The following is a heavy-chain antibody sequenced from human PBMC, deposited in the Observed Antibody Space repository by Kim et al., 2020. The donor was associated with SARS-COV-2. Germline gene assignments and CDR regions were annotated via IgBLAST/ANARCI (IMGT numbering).Heavy chain of an antibody. Sequence: GRITISRDNSKNTLYLQMDSLTVEDTAVYYCARDFWKTIRYILTGYYYMDVWGKGTTVTVSS. D-gene: IGHD3-9*01. CDR3: ARDFWKTIRYILTGYYYMDV. V-gene: IGHV3-64*04. J-gene: IGHJ6*03.